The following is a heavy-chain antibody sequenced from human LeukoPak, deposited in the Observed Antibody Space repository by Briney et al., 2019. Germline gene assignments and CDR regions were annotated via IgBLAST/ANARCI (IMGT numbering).Heavy chain of an antibody. D-gene: IGHD2-2*01. CDR3: TRDRVVPNAGPRLYNWFDP. CDR2: INPTTGVT. Sequence: GASVKVSCKASGYTFTSYDINWVRQATGQGLEWMGIINPTTGVTNYAQKFQGRVSMTRDTSASTVYMELNSLRSEDTAVYYCTRDRVVPNAGPRLYNWFDPWGQGTLVTVSS. V-gene: IGHV1-46*01. J-gene: IGHJ5*02. CDR1: GYTFTSYD.